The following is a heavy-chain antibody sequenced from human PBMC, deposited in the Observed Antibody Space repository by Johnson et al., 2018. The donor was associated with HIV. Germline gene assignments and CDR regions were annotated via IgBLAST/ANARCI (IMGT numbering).Heavy chain of an antibody. V-gene: IGHV3-20*04. J-gene: IGHJ3*02. CDR3: VSREWELHAFDI. CDR1: GFTFDDCG. CDR2: INWNGGST. D-gene: IGHD1-26*01. Sequence: MLLVESGGGVVRPGGSLRLSCAASGFTFDDCGMSWVRQGPGKGLEWVSGINWNGGSTGYADSVKGRFTISRDISTKTPFLQMNSLRPEDTAVYYCVSREWELHAFDIWGQGTMVTVSS.